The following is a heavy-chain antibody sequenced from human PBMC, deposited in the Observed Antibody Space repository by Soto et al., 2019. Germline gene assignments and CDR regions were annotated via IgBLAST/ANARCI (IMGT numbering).Heavy chain of an antibody. CDR3: ARSQGSSTSLEIYYYYYYGMDV. D-gene: IGHD2-2*01. J-gene: IGHJ6*02. CDR1: GGTFGSYA. Sequence: QVQLVQSGAEVKKPGSSVKVSCKASGGTFGSYAISWVRQAPGQGLEWMGGIIPIPGTANYAQKSQGRVTIAADESTSTAYMELSSLRSEDTAVYYCARSQGSSTSLEIYYYYYYGMDVWCQGTTVTVSS. V-gene: IGHV1-69*01. CDR2: IIPIPGTA.